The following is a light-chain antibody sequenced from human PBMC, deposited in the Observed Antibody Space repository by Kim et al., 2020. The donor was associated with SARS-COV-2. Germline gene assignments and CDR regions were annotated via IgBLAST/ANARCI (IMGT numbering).Light chain of an antibody. CDR1: QSISSH. V-gene: IGKV1-39*01. Sequence: DIQMTQSPSTLSASVGDRVTITCRTTQSISSHLNWYQQKPGRAPKLLISAASTLQSGVPSRFSGSGSETDFTLTISSLQPEDFATYFCQQSYNTPLTVGPGTKVDIK. CDR2: AAS. J-gene: IGKJ3*01. CDR3: QQSYNTPLT.